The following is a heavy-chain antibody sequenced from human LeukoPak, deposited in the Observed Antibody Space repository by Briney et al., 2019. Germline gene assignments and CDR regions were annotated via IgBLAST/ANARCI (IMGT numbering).Heavy chain of an antibody. J-gene: IGHJ5*02. Sequence: SVKVSCKASGYTFTDSYIHWVRQAPGQGLEWMGWINPNSGGTNYAQNFQGRVTMTRDTSIGTAYMELSRLRSDDTAVYYCARDQAGVDPWGQGTLVTVSS. CDR2: INPNSGGT. D-gene: IGHD6-25*01. CDR3: ARDQAGVDP. V-gene: IGHV1-2*02. CDR1: GYTFTDSY.